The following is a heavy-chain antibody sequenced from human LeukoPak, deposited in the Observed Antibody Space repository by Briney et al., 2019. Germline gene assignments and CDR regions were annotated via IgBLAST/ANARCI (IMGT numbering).Heavy chain of an antibody. CDR1: GDSSTSYY. D-gene: IGHD5-18*01. Sequence: SETLSLTCSVSGDSSTSYYWSWIRLSPGKGLEWLAYVYKSGQVDYNSSLRSRIFVSVDRSKTQFSLRLRSVTAADTAVYYCARDRIEHPYYYYGMDVWGQGTTVTVSS. J-gene: IGHJ6*02. CDR3: ARDRIEHPYYYYGMDV. CDR2: VYKSGQV. V-gene: IGHV4-59*01.